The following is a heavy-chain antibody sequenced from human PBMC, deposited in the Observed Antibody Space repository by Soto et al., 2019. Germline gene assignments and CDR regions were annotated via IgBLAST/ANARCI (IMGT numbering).Heavy chain of an antibody. D-gene: IGHD3-10*01. CDR2: IYSGGST. CDR3: ARDRRGLGEYGS. J-gene: IGHJ3*01. CDR1: GFTVSSNY. Sequence: GGSLRLSCAASGFTVSSNYMSWVRQAPGKGLEWVSVIYSGGSTYYADSVKGRFTISRDNSKNTLYLQMNSLRAEDTAVYYCARDRRGLGEYGSWGQGTMVTVSS. V-gene: IGHV3-53*01.